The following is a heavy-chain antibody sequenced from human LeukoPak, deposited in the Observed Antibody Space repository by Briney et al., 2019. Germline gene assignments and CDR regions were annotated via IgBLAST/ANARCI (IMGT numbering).Heavy chain of an antibody. CDR3: AKDGRYCSSTSCQDYYYYSMDV. Sequence: GGSLRLSCAASGFTFSSYAMSWVRQAPGKGLEWVSAISGSGGSTYYADSVKGRFTISRDNSKNTLYLQMNSLRAEDTAVYYCAKDGRYCSSTSCQDYYYYSMDVWGQGTTVTVSS. J-gene: IGHJ6*02. V-gene: IGHV3-23*01. D-gene: IGHD2-2*01. CDR1: GFTFSSYA. CDR2: ISGSGGST.